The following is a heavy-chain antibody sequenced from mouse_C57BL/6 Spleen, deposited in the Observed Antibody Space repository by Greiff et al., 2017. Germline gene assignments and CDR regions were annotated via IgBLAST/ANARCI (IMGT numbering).Heavy chain of an antibody. CDR2: IDPSDSYT. CDR1: GYTFTSYW. J-gene: IGHJ2*01. V-gene: IGHV1-69*01. Sequence: VQLQQPGAELVMPGASVKLSCKASGYTFTSYWMHWVKQRPGQGLEWIGEIDPSDSYTNYNQKFKGKSTLTVDKSSSTAYMQLSSLTSEDSAVYYCARSYYYGSSYFLDYWGQGTTLTVSS. D-gene: IGHD1-1*01. CDR3: ARSYYYGSSYFLDY.